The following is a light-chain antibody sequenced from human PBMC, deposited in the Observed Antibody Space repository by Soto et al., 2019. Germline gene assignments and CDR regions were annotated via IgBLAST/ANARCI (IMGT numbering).Light chain of an antibody. J-gene: IGKJ1*01. Sequence: EIVLTQSPGTLSLSPGERATLSCRASQSVSSNYLAWYQRKPGQAPRLLIYGASSRATGIRDRFSGSGSGTDFSLTISRLEPEDFAVYYCQQYGNSPVTFGQGTKVDIK. CDR3: QQYGNSPVT. CDR1: QSVSSNY. V-gene: IGKV3-20*01. CDR2: GAS.